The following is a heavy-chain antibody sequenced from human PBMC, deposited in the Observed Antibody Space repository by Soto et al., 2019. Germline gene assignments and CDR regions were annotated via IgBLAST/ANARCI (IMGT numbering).Heavy chain of an antibody. CDR2: IYFSGST. V-gene: IGHV4-31*03. D-gene: IGHD6-6*01. CDR1: GGSITSGAYY. Sequence: SETLSLTCTVSGGSITSGAYYWTWIRQPPGKGLEWIGYIYFSGSTYYNPSFQSRLTISVDTSKNQFSLKLNSVTAADTAVYYCARGSFSSTSSWFDPWGQGTLGTVSS. CDR3: ARGSFSSTSSWFDP. J-gene: IGHJ5*02.